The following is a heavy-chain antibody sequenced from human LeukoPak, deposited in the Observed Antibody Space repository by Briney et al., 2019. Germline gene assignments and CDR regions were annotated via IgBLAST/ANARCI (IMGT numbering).Heavy chain of an antibody. CDR3: ARGGLGIPNLIDY. CDR1: GYTFTSYG. V-gene: IGHV1-18*01. D-gene: IGHD6-13*01. J-gene: IGHJ4*02. CDR2: ISDYNGNT. Sequence: ASVKVSCKASGYTFTSYGISWVGQAPGQGLEWMGWISDYNGNTSYPQKLQDRVTMTTDTSTSTAYMELRSLRSDDTAVYYCARGGLGIPNLIDYWGQGTLVTVSS.